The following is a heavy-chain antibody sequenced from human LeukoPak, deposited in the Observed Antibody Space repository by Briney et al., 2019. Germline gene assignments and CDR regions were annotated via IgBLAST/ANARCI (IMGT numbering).Heavy chain of an antibody. CDR1: GFTFSRNS. CDR3: AKERSAQYYDYVWGSSYDAFDI. CDR2: ISYDGSNK. Sequence: GGSLRLSCAASGFTFSRNSMNWVRQAPGKGLEWVAVISYDGSNKYYADSVKGRFTISRDNSKNTLYLQMNSLRAEDTAVYYCAKERSAQYYDYVWGSSYDAFDIWGQGTMVTVSS. V-gene: IGHV3-30*18. D-gene: IGHD3-16*01. J-gene: IGHJ3*02.